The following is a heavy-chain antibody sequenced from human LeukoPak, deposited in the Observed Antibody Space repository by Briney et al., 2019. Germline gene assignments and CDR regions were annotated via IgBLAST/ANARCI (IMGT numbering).Heavy chain of an antibody. CDR2: IYPGDSDT. J-gene: IGHJ3*01. D-gene: IGHD1-7*01. CDR3: ARGNWNYKPEGGAFDV. Sequence: PGESLRISCKGSGYSFTSYWIGWVRQMPGKGLEWMGIIYPGDSDTRYSPSFQGQVTISADKSISTAYLQWSSLKASDTAMYYCARGNWNYKPEGGAFDVWGQGTMVAVSS. CDR1: GYSFTSYW. V-gene: IGHV5-51*03.